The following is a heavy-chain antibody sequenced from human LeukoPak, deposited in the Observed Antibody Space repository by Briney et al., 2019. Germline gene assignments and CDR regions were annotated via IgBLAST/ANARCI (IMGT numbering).Heavy chain of an antibody. Sequence: PGGSLRLSCAASGFTFSTYSFNRVRHVPGKGLEWVAYISHGSSRIFYADSVEGRFTLSRDDAKNSLYLQMNNLRVEDTALYYCARDCGHGYVDDSWGQGTLVTVSS. CDR3: ARDCGHGYVDDS. D-gene: IGHD5-18*01. CDR1: GFTFSTYS. CDR2: ISHGSSRI. V-gene: IGHV3-48*01. J-gene: IGHJ4*02.